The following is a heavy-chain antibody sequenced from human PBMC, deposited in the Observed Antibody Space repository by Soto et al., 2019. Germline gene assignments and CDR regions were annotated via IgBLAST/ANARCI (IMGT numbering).Heavy chain of an antibody. V-gene: IGHV4-34*01. CDR2: INHSGST. CDR3: ARGPALTNMDV. D-gene: IGHD2-8*01. CDR1: GGSFSGYY. J-gene: IGHJ6*02. Sequence: QVQLQQWGAGLLKPSETLSLTCAVYGGSFSGYYWSWIRQPPGKGLEWIGEINHSGSTNYNPSLKSRLTISVDTSKNQFSLKLSSVTAADTAVYYCARGPALTNMDVWGQGTTVTVSS.